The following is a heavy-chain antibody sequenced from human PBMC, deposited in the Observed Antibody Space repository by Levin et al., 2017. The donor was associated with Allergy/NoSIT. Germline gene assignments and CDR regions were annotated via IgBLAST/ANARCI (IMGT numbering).Heavy chain of an antibody. Sequence: GGSLRLSCAASGFTFSSYGMHWVRQAPGKGLEWVAVISYDGSNKYYADSVKGRFTISRDNSKNTLYLQMNSLRAEDTAVYYCAAPAGEYDYSTYYYYYGMDVWGQGTTVTVSS. CDR1: GFTFSSYG. CDR2: ISYDGSNK. V-gene: IGHV3-30*03. D-gene: IGHD4-11*01. J-gene: IGHJ6*02. CDR3: AAPAGEYDYSTYYYYYGMDV.